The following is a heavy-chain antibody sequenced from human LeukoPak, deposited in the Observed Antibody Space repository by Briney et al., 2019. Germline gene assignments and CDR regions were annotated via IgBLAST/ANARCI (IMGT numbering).Heavy chain of an antibody. CDR1: GGTFSSYA. Sequence: GASVKVSCKASGGTFSSYAISWVRQAPGQGLEWMGGIIPIFGTANYAQKFQGRVTITADESTSTAYMELSSLRSEDTAAYYCARERDGYNYNWFDPWGQGTLVTVSS. D-gene: IGHD5-24*01. V-gene: IGHV1-69*13. CDR2: IIPIFGTA. CDR3: ARERDGYNYNWFDP. J-gene: IGHJ5*02.